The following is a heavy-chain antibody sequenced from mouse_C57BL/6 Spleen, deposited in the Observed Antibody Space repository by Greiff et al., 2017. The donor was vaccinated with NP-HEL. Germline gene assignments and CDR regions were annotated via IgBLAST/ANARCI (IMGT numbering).Heavy chain of an antibody. CDR3: ARDHTGKGYFDV. V-gene: IGHV5-4*01. D-gene: IGHD4-1*01. J-gene: IGHJ1*03. Sequence: DVMLVESGGGLVKPGGSLKLSCAASGFTFSSYAMSWVRQTPEKRLEWVATISDGGSYTYYPDNVKGRFTISRDNAKNNLYLQMSHLKSEDTAMYYCARDHTGKGYFDVWGTGTTVTVSS. CDR2: ISDGGSYT. CDR1: GFTFSSYA.